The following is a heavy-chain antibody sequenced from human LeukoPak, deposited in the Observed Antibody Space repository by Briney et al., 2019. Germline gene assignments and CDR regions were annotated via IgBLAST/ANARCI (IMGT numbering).Heavy chain of an antibody. V-gene: IGHV3-74*01. CDR1: GFTFNSYW. Sequence: PGGSLRLSCAASGFTFNSYWMHWVRQAPGKGLVWVSRINSDGSGTSDADFVKGRFTISRDNSKNTMSLQMNSLRREDTAVYYCASRTNSGPPFWGQGTLVTVSS. CDR3: ASRTNSGPPF. J-gene: IGHJ1*01. CDR2: INSDGSGT. D-gene: IGHD3-10*01.